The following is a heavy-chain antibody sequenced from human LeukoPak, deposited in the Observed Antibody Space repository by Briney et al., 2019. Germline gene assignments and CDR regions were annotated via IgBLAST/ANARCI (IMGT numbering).Heavy chain of an antibody. D-gene: IGHD1-1*01. V-gene: IGHV3-53*01. J-gene: IGHJ6*03. Sequence: GGSLRLSCAVSGFTVSSNYMGWVRQAPGKGLEWVSVFYASGSIYYADSVKGRFTISRDNSENTLFLQMNTLRAEDTAVYYCARLEKNSYYYMDVWGKGTTVTFSS. CDR1: GFTVSSNY. CDR2: FYASGSI. CDR3: ARLEKNSYYYMDV.